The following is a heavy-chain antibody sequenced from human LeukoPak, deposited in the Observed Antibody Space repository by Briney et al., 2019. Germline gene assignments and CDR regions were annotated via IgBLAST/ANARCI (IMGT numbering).Heavy chain of an antibody. CDR1: GGSFSGYY. Sequence: SETLPLTCAVYGGSFSGYYWSWIRQPPGKGLEWIGEINHSGSTNYNPSLKSRVTISVDTSKNQFSLKLSSVTAADTAVYYCARGLDSGTYYFDYWGQGTLVTVSS. V-gene: IGHV4-34*01. CDR2: INHSGST. J-gene: IGHJ4*02. D-gene: IGHD1-1*01. CDR3: ARGLDSGTYYFDY.